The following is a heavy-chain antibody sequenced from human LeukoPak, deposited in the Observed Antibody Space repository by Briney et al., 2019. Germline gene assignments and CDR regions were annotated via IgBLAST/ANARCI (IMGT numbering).Heavy chain of an antibody. Sequence: GGSPRLSCAASGFTFDDYAMHWVRQAPGKGLEWVSGISWNSGSIGYADSVKGRFTISRDNAKNSLYLQMNSLRAEDTALYYCAKDIGRFGHGSPYYYYYYGMDVWGQGTTVTVSS. CDR2: ISWNSGSI. V-gene: IGHV3-9*01. CDR1: GFTFDDYA. D-gene: IGHD3-10*01. CDR3: AKDIGRFGHGSPYYYYYYGMDV. J-gene: IGHJ6*02.